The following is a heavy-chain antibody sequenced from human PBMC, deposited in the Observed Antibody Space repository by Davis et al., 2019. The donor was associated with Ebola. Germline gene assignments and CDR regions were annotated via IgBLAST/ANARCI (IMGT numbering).Heavy chain of an antibody. J-gene: IGHJ4*02. V-gene: IGHV3-7*01. CDR2: IKPDGSDK. Sequence: GESLKISCAASGFTFSNNWMSWVRQAPGKGLEWVANIKPDGSDKYYVDSMKGRFTISRDNAKSSLYLQMNSLRAEDTAMYYCARDIHWARGDWGQGTLVTVSS. D-gene: IGHD7-27*01. CDR3: ARDIHWARGD. CDR1: GFTFSNNW.